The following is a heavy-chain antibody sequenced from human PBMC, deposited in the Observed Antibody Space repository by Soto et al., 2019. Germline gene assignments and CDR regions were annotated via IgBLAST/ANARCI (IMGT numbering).Heavy chain of an antibody. CDR3: ARGGVFGYCSSTSCYGMDV. CDR1: GGTFSSYA. CDR2: IIPIFGTA. V-gene: IGHV1-69*01. D-gene: IGHD2-2*01. J-gene: IGHJ6*02. Sequence: QVQLVQSGAEVKKPGSSVKVSCKASGGTFSSYAISWVRQAPGQGLEWMGGIIPIFGTANYAQKFQGRVTITVDESTSTAYMELSSLRSEDTAVYYCARGGVFGYCSSTSCYGMDVWGQGTTVTVSS.